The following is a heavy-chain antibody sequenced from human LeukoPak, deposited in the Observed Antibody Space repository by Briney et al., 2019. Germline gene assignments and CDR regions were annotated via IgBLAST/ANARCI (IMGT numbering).Heavy chain of an antibody. D-gene: IGHD1-26*01. CDR2: ISGSGGST. CDR3: AKDYARSGSYYGGDY. CDR1: GFTFSSYA. Sequence: GGSLRLSCAASGFTFSSYAMSWVRQAPGKGLEWVSAISGSGGSTYYADSVKGRFTISRDNSKSTLYLQMNSLRAEDTAVYYCAKDYARSGSYYGGDYWGQGTLVTVSS. V-gene: IGHV3-23*01. J-gene: IGHJ4*02.